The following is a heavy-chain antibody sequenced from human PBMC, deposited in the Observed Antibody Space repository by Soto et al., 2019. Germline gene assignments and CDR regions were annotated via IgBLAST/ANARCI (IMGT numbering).Heavy chain of an antibody. J-gene: IGHJ5*02. CDR1: GFSFSSYS. Sequence: EVQLLESGGDLVQPGGSLRLSCAASGFSFSSYSFTWVRQAPGKGLEWVAGISIGGDKTWHADSVKGRFTISRDNSKNKVYLQMKSLSVDDTAVYYCAKWDGYGDHWGHGTLVTVSS. D-gene: IGHD5-18*01. V-gene: IGHV3-23*01. CDR3: AKWDGYGDH. CDR2: ISIGGDKT.